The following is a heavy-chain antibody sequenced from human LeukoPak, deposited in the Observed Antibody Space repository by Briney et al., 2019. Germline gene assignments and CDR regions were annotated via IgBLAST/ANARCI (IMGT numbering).Heavy chain of an antibody. CDR3: ARDLFSYDSSGKVDY. J-gene: IGHJ4*02. CDR2: IWYDGSNK. V-gene: IGHV3-33*01. D-gene: IGHD3-22*01. Sequence: GGSLRLSCAASGFTFSSYGMHWVRQAPGKGLEWVAVIWYDGSNKYYADSVKGRFTISRDNSKNTLYLQMNSLRAEDTAVYYCARDLFSYDSSGKVDYWGQGTLVTVSS. CDR1: GFTFSSYG.